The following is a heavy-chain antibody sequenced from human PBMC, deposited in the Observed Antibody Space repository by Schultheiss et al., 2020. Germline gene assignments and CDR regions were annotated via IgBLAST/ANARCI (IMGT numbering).Heavy chain of an antibody. Sequence: GESLKISCAASGFTFSDYYMSWIRQAPGKGLEWVSYISSSSSYTNYADSVKGRFTISRDNAKNSLYLQMNSLRAEDTAVYYCARGLIAVADTPIDYWGQGTLVTVSS. J-gene: IGHJ4*02. CDR3: ARGLIAVADTPIDY. CDR1: GFTFSDYY. D-gene: IGHD6-19*01. V-gene: IGHV3-11*06. CDR2: ISSSSSYT.